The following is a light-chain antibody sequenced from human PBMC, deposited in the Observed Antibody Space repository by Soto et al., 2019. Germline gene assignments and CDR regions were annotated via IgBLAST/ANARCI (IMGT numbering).Light chain of an antibody. Sequence: ALTQPPSVSGAPGQRVTISFSGTSSSIGAGYEVHWYHQLPGTAPKLVVSGNGNRPSGVPDRLSASKSGTSASLAITGLQAEDEGHYYCQSYDKRLTAYVFGTGTKVTVL. J-gene: IGLJ1*01. V-gene: IGLV1-40*01. CDR3: QSYDKRLTAYV. CDR2: GNG. CDR1: SSSIGAGYE.